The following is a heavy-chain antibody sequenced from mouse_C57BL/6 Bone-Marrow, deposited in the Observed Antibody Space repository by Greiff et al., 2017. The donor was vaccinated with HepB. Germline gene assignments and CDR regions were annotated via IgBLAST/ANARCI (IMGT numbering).Heavy chain of an antibody. D-gene: IGHD1-1*01. CDR2: ISSGGSYT. J-gene: IGHJ4*01. Sequence: VQRVESGGDLVKPGGSLKLSCAASGFTFSSYGMSWVRQTPDKRLEWVATISSGGSYTYYPDSVKGRFTISRDNAKNTLYLQMSSLKSEDTAMYYCARRVYYGSSYLYAMDYWGQGTSVTVSS. V-gene: IGHV5-6*02. CDR1: GFTFSSYG. CDR3: ARRVYYGSSYLYAMDY.